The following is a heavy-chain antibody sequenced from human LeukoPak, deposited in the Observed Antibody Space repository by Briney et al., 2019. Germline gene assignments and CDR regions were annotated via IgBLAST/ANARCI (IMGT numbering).Heavy chain of an antibody. J-gene: IGHJ6*04. V-gene: IGHV3-23*01. CDR3: AKYYDILTGYYYGMDV. Sequence: GGSLRLSCAASGFTISSYAMSWVRQAPGKGLEWVSAISGSGGSTYYADSVKGRFTISRDNSKNTLYLQMNSLRAEDTAVYYCAKYYDILTGYYYGMDVWGKGTTVTVSS. CDR1: GFTISSYA. CDR2: ISGSGGST. D-gene: IGHD3-9*01.